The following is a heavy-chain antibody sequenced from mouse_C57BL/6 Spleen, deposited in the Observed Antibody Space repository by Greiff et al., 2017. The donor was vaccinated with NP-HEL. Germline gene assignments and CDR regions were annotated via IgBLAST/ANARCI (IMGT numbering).Heavy chain of an antibody. J-gene: IGHJ2*01. CDR1: GYTFTSYW. V-gene: IGHV1-64*01. D-gene: IGHD2-3*01. CDR3: ASDDGYYLSY. Sequence: QVQLKQPGAELVKPGASVKLSCKASGYTFTSYWMHWVKQRPGQGLEWIGMIHPNCGSTNYNEKFKSKATLTVDKSSSTAYMQLSSLTSEDSAVYYCASDDGYYLSYWGQGTTLTVSS. CDR2: IHPNCGST.